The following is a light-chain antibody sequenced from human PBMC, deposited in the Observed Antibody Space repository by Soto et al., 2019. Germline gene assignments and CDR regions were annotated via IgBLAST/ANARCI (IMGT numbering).Light chain of an antibody. CDR3: QQSNNWPWT. V-gene: IGKV3-15*01. CDR1: QSVGSD. CDR2: DSS. Sequence: EIVLTQSPATLSLSPGERATLSCRASQSVGSDLAWYQQKLGQAPRLLIYDSSTRATAIPARFSGSGSGTEFTLTISSLQPEDFAVYYCQQSNNWPWTFGQGTKVDIK. J-gene: IGKJ1*01.